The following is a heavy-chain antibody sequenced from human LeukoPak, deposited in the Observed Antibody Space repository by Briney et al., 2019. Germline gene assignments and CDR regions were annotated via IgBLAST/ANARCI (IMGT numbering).Heavy chain of an antibody. D-gene: IGHD1-26*01. CDR3: ARGTVSGADYYYMDV. Sequence: ASVNVSCKASAYSFTSYGIIWVRQAPGQRLEWMGWISGSNGNTKSAQSLQGRVTMTTDTSTSTAYMELRSLRSDDTAVYYCARGTVSGADYYYMDVWGTGTTVTVSS. J-gene: IGHJ6*03. CDR2: ISGSNGNT. V-gene: IGHV1-18*01. CDR1: AYSFTSYG.